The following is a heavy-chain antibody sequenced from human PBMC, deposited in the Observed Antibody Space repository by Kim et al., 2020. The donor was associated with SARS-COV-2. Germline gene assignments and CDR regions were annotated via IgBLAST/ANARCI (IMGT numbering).Heavy chain of an antibody. J-gene: IGHJ4*02. CDR1: GFTFSSYA. V-gene: IGHV3-23*01. Sequence: GGSLRLSCAASGFTFSSYAMSWVRQAPGKGLEWVSAISGSGGTTFYADSVKGRFTISRDNSKNTLYLQMNSLRAEDTAVYYCAKRREASSWYIDYWGQGTLVTVSS. CDR2: ISGSGGTT. D-gene: IGHD6-13*01. CDR3: AKRREASSWYIDY.